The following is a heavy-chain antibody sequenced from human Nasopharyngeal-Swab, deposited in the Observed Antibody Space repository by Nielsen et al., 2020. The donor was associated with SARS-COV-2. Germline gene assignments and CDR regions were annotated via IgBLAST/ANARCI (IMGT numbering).Heavy chain of an antibody. CDR2: MYHSGHT. Sequence: GSLRLSCAISGVSVTSYYWGWIRQPPGKGLEWIGSMYHSGHTYHNLSLKSRVTISVDTSKNQVSLNLISVTAADTAVYYCARHLSDVDSPMVPWFDPWGQGTLVTVSS. D-gene: IGHD3-10*01. CDR1: GVSVTSYY. V-gene: IGHV4-38-2*01. J-gene: IGHJ5*02. CDR3: ARHLSDVDSPMVPWFDP.